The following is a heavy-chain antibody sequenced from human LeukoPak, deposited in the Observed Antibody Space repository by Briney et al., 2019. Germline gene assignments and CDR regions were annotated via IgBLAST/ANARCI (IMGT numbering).Heavy chain of an antibody. CDR3: AKDQSDYGGNSYFDY. J-gene: IGHJ4*02. D-gene: IGHD4-23*01. V-gene: IGHV3-23*01. CDR2: ISGSGGST. Sequence: GGSLRLSCVASGFTFSSYAMSWVRQTPGKGLEWVSAISGSGGSTYYADSVKGRFTISRDNSKNTLYLQMNSLRAEDTAVYYCAKDQSDYGGNSYFDYWGQGTLVTVSS. CDR1: GFTFSSYA.